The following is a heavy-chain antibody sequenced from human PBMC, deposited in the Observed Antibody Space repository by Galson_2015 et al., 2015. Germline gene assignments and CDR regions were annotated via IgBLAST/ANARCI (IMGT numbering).Heavy chain of an antibody. CDR2: FDPEDGET. J-gene: IGHJ4*02. V-gene: IGHV1-24*01. CDR3: ATDRLGFSGSSYLRTFDY. D-gene: IGHD1-26*01. Sequence: SVKVSCKVSGYTLTDFSMHWVRQAPGKGLEWMGGFDPEDGETIYAQKFQGRVTMTEDASTDTAYMELSSLRSEDTAVYYCATDRLGFSGSSYLRTFDYWGQGTLVTVSS. CDR1: GYTLTDFS.